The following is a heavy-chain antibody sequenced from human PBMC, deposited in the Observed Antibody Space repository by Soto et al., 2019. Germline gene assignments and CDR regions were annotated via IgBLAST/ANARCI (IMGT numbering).Heavy chain of an antibody. D-gene: IGHD3-22*01. CDR1: GYSFAGYW. J-gene: IGHJ4*02. Sequence: PGESLKISLKESGYSFAGYWITWVRQKPGKGLEWMGRIDPSDSQTYYSPSFRGHVTISVTKSITTVFLQWSSLRASDTAMYYCARQIYDSDTGPNFQYYFDSWGQGTPVTVSS. V-gene: IGHV5-10-1*01. CDR2: IDPSDSQT. CDR3: ARQIYDSDTGPNFQYYFDS.